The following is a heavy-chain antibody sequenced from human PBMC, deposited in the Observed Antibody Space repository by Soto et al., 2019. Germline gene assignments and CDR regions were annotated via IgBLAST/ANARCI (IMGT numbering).Heavy chain of an antibody. Sequence: SETLSLTCTVSGGSISSYYWSWIRQPAGKGLEWIGRIYTSGSTNYNPSLKSRVTMSVDTSKNQFSLKLSSVTAADTAVYYCARDLLDYDSSDLDAFDIWGQGTMVTV. D-gene: IGHD3-22*01. CDR2: IYTSGST. CDR1: GGSISSYY. J-gene: IGHJ3*02. CDR3: ARDLLDYDSSDLDAFDI. V-gene: IGHV4-4*07.